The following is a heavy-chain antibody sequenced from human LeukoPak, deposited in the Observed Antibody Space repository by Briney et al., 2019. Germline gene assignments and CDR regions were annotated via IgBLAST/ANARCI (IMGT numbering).Heavy chain of an antibody. CDR3: AREGNSPFDY. J-gene: IGHJ4*02. CDR1: GFTVSSDY. V-gene: IGHV3-66*01. D-gene: IGHD5-18*01. CDR2: IYSGGST. Sequence: SGGSLRLPCAASGFTVSSDYMSWVRQAPGKGLEWVSVIYSGGSTYYADSVKGRFTISRDNSKNTLYLQMNSLRAEDTAVYYCAREGNSPFDYWGQGTLVTVSS.